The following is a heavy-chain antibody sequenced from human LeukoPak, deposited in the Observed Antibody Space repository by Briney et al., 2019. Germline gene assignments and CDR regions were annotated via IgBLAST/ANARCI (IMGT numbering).Heavy chain of an antibody. CDR2: ISTSGRDT. Sequence: GGSLRLSCSASGFTFSTYAMTWVRQAPGRGLEWVSTISTSGRDTYYADSVKGRFIISRDNSKNTLSLQMNSLRVEDTAIYYWAKDRDPGPSPKLDFWGQGTLVTVS. CDR1: GFTFSTYA. CDR3: AKDRDPGPSPKLDF. V-gene: IGHV3-23*01. D-gene: IGHD1-1*01. J-gene: IGHJ4*02.